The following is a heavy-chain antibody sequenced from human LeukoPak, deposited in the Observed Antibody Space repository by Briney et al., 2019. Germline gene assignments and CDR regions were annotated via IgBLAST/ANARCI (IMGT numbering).Heavy chain of an antibody. CDR3: ARDNTAFYGAFDI. V-gene: IGHV3-21*01. CDR2: ISSSSSSI. D-gene: IGHD4-17*01. J-gene: IGHJ3*02. CDR1: GFTFSSYG. Sequence: GGSLRLSCAASGFTFSSYGMSWVRQAPGKGLEWVSSISSSSSSIYYADSLKGRFTISRDNAKNSLYLQMNSLRAEDTAVYYCARDNTAFYGAFDIWGQGTMVTVSS.